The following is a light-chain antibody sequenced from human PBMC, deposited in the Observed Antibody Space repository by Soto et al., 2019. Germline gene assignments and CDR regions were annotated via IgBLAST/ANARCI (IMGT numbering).Light chain of an antibody. CDR2: AAS. Sequence: DIQMTQSPSSLSASVGDRVTITCRASQSIIFYLNWYQQKPGQAPRLLIYAASNLQSGVPSRFSGSGSGTEFTLTISRLQPEDFATYFCQQSYTTPVYTFGQGTKLEIK. CDR1: QSIIFY. J-gene: IGKJ2*01. CDR3: QQSYTTPVYT. V-gene: IGKV1-39*01.